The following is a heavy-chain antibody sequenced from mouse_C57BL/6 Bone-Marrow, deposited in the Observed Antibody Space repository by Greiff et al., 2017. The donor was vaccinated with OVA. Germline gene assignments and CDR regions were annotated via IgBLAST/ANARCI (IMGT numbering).Heavy chain of an antibody. CDR2: LSNGGGST. D-gene: IGHD1-1*01. V-gene: IGHV5-12*01. CDR1: GFTFSDYY. Sequence: EVKLVESGGGLVQPGGSLKLSCAASGFTFSDYYMYWVRQTPEKRLEWVAYLSNGGGSTSYPDTVQGRFTISRDNATHTLYLQMSRLKSEDTTMYYCARHGESYGSSYAMDYWGQGTSVTVSS. J-gene: IGHJ4*01. CDR3: ARHGESYGSSYAMDY.